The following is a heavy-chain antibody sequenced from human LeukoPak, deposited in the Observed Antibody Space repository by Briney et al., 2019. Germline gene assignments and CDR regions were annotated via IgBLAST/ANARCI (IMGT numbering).Heavy chain of an antibody. CDR1: GFAFSRYG. J-gene: IGHJ6*03. V-gene: IGHV3-30*02. CDR2: IPYDGSNK. Sequence: GGSLRLSCAASGFAFSRYGIHWVRQAPGKGLEWVAFIPYDGSNKFYADSVKGRFTISRDNSKNTLSLQMNSLRAEDTAVYYCAKGVGGSANYYYMDVWGKGTTVTVSS. CDR3: AKGVGGSANYYYMDV. D-gene: IGHD3-10*01.